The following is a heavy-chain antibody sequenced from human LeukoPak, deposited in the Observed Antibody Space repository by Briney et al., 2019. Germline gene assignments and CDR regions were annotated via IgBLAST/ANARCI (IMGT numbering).Heavy chain of an antibody. Sequence: ASVKVSCKVSGYTLTELSMHWVRQAPGKGLECMGGFDPEDGETIYAQKFQGRVTMTEDTSTDTAYMELSSLRSEDTAVYYCATLGGRRYSYGYSFDYWGQGTLVTVSS. J-gene: IGHJ4*02. V-gene: IGHV1-24*01. CDR2: FDPEDGET. CDR1: GYTLTELS. CDR3: ATLGGRRYSYGYSFDY. D-gene: IGHD5-18*01.